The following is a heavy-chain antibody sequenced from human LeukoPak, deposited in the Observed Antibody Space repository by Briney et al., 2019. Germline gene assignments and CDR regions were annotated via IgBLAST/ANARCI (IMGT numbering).Heavy chain of an antibody. V-gene: IGHV4-34*01. J-gene: IGHJ4*02. Sequence: SETLSLTCAVYGGSFSGYYWSWIRQPPGKGLEWIGEINHSGSTNYNPSLKSRVTISVDTSKNQFSLKLNSVTAADAAVYYCARGDYYDSSGYSRFLDYWGQGTLVTVSS. CDR1: GGSFSGYY. D-gene: IGHD3-22*01. CDR2: INHSGST. CDR3: ARGDYYDSSGYSRFLDY.